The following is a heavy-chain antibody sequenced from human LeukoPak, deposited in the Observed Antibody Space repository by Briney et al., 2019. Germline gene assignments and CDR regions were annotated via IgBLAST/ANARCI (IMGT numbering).Heavy chain of an antibody. CDR1: GFTFSSYG. V-gene: IGHV3-30*02. Sequence: GGSLRLSCAASGFTFSSYGMHWVRQAPGKGLEWVAFIRYDGSNKYYADSVKGRFTISRDNSKNTLYLHVNSLRPEDTAVYYCARRSAAKDAFDIWGQGTKVTVSS. CDR2: IRYDGSNK. J-gene: IGHJ3*02. CDR3: ARRSAAKDAFDI. D-gene: IGHD6-25*01.